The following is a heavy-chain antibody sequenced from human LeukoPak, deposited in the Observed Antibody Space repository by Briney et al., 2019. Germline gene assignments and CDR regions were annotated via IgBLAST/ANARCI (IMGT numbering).Heavy chain of an antibody. CDR1: GGSISSGSYY. CDR3: ARVPIVGATRPFDY. D-gene: IGHD1-26*01. V-gene: IGHV4-61*02. Sequence: TLSLTCTVSGGSISSGSYYWSWIRQPAGKGLEWVGRIYTSGSTNYNPSLKSRVTISVDTSKNQFSLKLSSVTAADTAVYYCARVPIVGATRPFDYWGQGTLVTVSS. CDR2: IYTSGST. J-gene: IGHJ4*02.